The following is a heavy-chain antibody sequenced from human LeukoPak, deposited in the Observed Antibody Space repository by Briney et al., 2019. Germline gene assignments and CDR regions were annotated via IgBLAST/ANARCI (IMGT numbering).Heavy chain of an antibody. Sequence: PSETLSLTCTVSAGSISSRYWSWIRQPPAKVLEWIGYMYYSGRTNYNPSLKSRVTISVDTSKNQFSLKLSSVAAADTAVYFCARHDFWSGFDIWGHGTMVTVSS. CDR2: MYYSGRT. CDR1: AGSISSRY. J-gene: IGHJ3*02. V-gene: IGHV4-59*11. D-gene: IGHD3-3*01. CDR3: ARHDFWSGFDI.